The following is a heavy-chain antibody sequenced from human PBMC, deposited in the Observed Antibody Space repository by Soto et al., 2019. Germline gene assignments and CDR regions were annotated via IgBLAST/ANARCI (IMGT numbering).Heavy chain of an antibody. D-gene: IGHD3-10*01. CDR3: PPPAGEYFDY. V-gene: IGHV1-69*13. CDR1: GGAFSSYA. J-gene: IGHJ4*02. CDR2: IIPILGTA. Sequence: GASVKVSCKASGGAFSSYAISWVRQAPGQGLEWMGGIIPILGTANYAQKFQGRVTITADESTSTAYMELSSLRSEDTAVYYCPPPAGEYFDYWGQGILVTVSS.